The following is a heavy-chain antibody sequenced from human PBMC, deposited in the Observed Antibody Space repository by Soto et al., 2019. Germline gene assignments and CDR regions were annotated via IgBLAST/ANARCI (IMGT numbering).Heavy chain of an antibody. J-gene: IGHJ5*02. CDR2: IYHSGST. V-gene: IGHV4-4*02. Sequence: QVQLQESGPGLVKPSGTLSLTCAFSGGSISSRNWWRWVREPPGQGLEWIGEIYHSGSTNYNPSLKSRVTKSVGQYTNQFSLKLSSVTAADTAVYYCARKKGGYYDIRWFDPWGQGTLVTVSS. CDR1: GGSISSRNW. D-gene: IGHD3-22*01. CDR3: ARKKGGYYDIRWFDP.